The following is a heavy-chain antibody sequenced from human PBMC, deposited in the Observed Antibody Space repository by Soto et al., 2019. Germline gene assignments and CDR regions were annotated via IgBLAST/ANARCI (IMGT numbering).Heavy chain of an antibody. D-gene: IGHD3-10*01. CDR3: ARHVAMVRGVDDAFDI. Sequence: QLQLQESGPGLVKPSETLSLTCTVSGGSISSSSYYWGWIRQPPGKGLEWIGSIYYSGSTYYNPSLKSRVTISVDTSKNQCSLKLSSVTAADTAVYYCARHVAMVRGVDDAFDIWGQGTMVTVSS. V-gene: IGHV4-39*01. J-gene: IGHJ3*02. CDR2: IYYSGST. CDR1: GGSISSSSYY.